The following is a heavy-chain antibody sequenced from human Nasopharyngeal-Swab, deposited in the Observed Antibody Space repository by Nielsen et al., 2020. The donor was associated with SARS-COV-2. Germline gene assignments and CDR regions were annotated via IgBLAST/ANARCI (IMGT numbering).Heavy chain of an antibody. CDR2: INHSGST. D-gene: IGHD2-2*01. J-gene: IGHJ6*03. Sequence: ESLKISCAAPGFTFNNYNFNWIRQPPGKGLEWIGEINHSGSTNYNPYLKSRVTISVDTSKNQFSLKLTSVTAADTSMYYCARGLSGVVPAPILGLGPYYYFYYMDVWGKGTTVTVSS. V-gene: IGHV4-34*01. CDR1: GFTFNNYN. CDR3: ARGLSGVVPAPILGLGPYYYFYYMDV.